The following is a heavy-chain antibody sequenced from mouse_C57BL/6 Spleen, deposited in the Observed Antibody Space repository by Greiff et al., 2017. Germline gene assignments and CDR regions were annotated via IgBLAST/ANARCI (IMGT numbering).Heavy chain of an antibody. CDR2: IYPRDGST. CDR3: ASAYYSNYGAMDY. CDR1: GYTFTDHT. J-gene: IGHJ4*01. Sequence: VQLQQSDAELVKPGASVKISCKASGYTFTDHTIHWMKQRPEQGLEWIGYIYPRDGSTKYNEKFKGKATLTADKSSSTAYMQLNSLTSEDSAVYFCASAYYSNYGAMDYWGQGTSVTVSS. V-gene: IGHV1-78*01. D-gene: IGHD2-5*01.